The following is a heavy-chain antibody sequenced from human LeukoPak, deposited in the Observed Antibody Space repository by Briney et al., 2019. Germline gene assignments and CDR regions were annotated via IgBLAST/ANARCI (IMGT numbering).Heavy chain of an antibody. D-gene: IGHD2-8*01. V-gene: IGHV3-23*01. CDR1: GFPLSTFS. CDR2: TNSGGTST. J-gene: IGHJ4*02. Sequence: AGGSLRLSCATSGFPLSTFSVGWFRQAPGKGWGWISTTNSGGTSTYYAESVKGRFTISRDNSKNTLYLQMSSLRVEDTAVYYCAKQSYARSLGEGGPGTLVSVSS. CDR3: AKQSYARSLGE.